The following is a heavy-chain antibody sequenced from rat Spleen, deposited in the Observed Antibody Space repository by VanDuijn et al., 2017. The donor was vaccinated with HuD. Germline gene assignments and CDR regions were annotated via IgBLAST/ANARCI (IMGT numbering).Heavy chain of an antibody. V-gene: IGHV5-7*01. Sequence: EVQVEESGGGLVQPGRSLKLSCAASGFTFSDYYMAWVRQAPTKGLEWVATISYDGSSTYYRDSVKGRFTISRDNAKSTLYLQMDSLRSEDTATYYCARLTDYWGQGVMVTVSS. CDR1: GFTFSDYY. CDR3: ARLTDY. J-gene: IGHJ2*01. CDR2: ISYDGSST.